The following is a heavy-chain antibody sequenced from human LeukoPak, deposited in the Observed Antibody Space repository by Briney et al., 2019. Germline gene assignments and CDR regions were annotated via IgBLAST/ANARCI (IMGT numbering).Heavy chain of an antibody. D-gene: IGHD3-10*01. J-gene: IGHJ4*02. CDR1: GYTFTSYG. CDR3: ARGQLLWFGERAGYFDY. Sequence: ASVKVSCKASGYTFTSYGICWVRQAPGQGLEWMGWISAYNGNTNYAQKLQGRVTMTTDTSTSTAYMELRSLRSDDTAVYYCARGQLLWFGERAGYFDYWAQGTLVTVSS. V-gene: IGHV1-18*01. CDR2: ISAYNGNT.